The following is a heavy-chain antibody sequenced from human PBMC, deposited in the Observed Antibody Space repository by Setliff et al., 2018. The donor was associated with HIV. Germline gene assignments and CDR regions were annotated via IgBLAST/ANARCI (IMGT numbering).Heavy chain of an antibody. CDR3: ASSGSYGY. D-gene: IGHD1-26*01. J-gene: IGHJ4*02. V-gene: IGHV3-23*01. Sequence: GGSLRLSCAASGFTFSNYAMTWVRQAPGKGLEWVSGISGSGDTTNYADSVKGRFTISRDNSKDTLYLQMNSLRAEDTAVYYCASSGSYGYWGQGTLVTVSS. CDR1: GFTFSNYA. CDR2: ISGSGDTT.